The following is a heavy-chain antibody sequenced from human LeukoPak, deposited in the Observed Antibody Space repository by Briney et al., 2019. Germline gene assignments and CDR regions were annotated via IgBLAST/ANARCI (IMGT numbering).Heavy chain of an antibody. Sequence: GASVKVSCKASGYTFTGYFVHWVRQAPGKGLEWMGGFDPEDGETFYAQKFQGRVTMTEDTSTDTAYMELSSLRSEDTAVYYCATDYYYDSSGSYYTVDYWGQGTLVTVSS. D-gene: IGHD3-22*01. J-gene: IGHJ4*02. V-gene: IGHV1-24*01. CDR3: ATDYYYDSSGSYYTVDY. CDR1: GYTFTGYF. CDR2: FDPEDGET.